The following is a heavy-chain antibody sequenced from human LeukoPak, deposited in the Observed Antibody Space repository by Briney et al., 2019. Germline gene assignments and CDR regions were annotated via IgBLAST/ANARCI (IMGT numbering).Heavy chain of an antibody. CDR2: MYYSGRT. CDR3: ATSSGSYYF. D-gene: IGHD1-26*01. V-gene: IGHV4-39*02. J-gene: IGHJ4*02. CDR1: GSSISSSSYY. Sequence: PSETLSLTCTVSGSSISSSSYYWGWIRQPPGKGLEWIGSMYYSGRTYYNPSLKSRVTISVDTSKNHCSLKLSAVTAADAAVYYCATSSGSYYFWGQGTRVTVSS.